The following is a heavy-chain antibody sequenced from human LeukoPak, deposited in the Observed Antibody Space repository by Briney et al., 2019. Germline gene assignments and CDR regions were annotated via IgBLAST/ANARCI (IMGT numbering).Heavy chain of an antibody. CDR2: INQGGSVQ. CDR3: ARVEYSGWNLEY. CDR1: GFTFRSYW. V-gene: IGHV3-7*01. Sequence: GGSLRLSSVPPGFTFRSYWMSWVRQAPGKGLEWVANINQGGSVQYYMDSVKGRFTISRDDAKNSLYVQMNSLRDEDTAVYCARVEYSGWNLEYWGQGTLVTVSS. D-gene: IGHD5-12*01. J-gene: IGHJ4*02.